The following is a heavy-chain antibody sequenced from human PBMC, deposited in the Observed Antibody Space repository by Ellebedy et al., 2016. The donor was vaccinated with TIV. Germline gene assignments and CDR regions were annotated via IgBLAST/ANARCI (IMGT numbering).Heavy chain of an antibody. D-gene: IGHD5-12*01. J-gene: IGHJ4*02. CDR1: GFTFSNAW. Sequence: GESLKISXAASGFTFSNAWMSWVRQAPGKGLEWVGRIKSKTDGGTTDYAAPVKGRFTISRDDSKNTLYLQMNSLKTEDTAVYYCTTESGYADYWGQGTLVTVSS. CDR2: IKSKTDGGTT. CDR3: TTESGYADY. V-gene: IGHV3-15*01.